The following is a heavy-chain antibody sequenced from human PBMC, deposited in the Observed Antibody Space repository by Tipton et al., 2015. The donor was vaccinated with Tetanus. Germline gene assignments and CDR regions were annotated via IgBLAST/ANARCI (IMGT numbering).Heavy chain of an antibody. V-gene: IGHV4-39*01. J-gene: IGHJ3*02. CDR3: ARAGSDYGDKENGFDI. D-gene: IGHD4-17*01. CDR2: VYYSGTT. Sequence: TLSLTCTVSGDFVTFGSYYWGWIRQPPGKGLEWIGSVYYSGTTYYNASLESRVTISIDLSKNQFSLNLNSVTAADTAVYYCARAGSDYGDKENGFDIWGQGTSVTVSS. CDR1: GDFVTFGSYY.